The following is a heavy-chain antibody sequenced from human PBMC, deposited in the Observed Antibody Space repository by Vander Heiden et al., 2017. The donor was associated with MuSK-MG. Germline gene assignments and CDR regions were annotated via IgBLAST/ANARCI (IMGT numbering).Heavy chain of an antibody. D-gene: IGHD6-19*01. CDR2: IYYSGST. CDR3: ARGSYRPVAGSPRDLRAPLDS. J-gene: IGHJ4*02. V-gene: IGHV4-31*03. Sequence: QVQLQESGPGQVQPSQTLSLTCTISGGSISSAAHYWSWIRQHPGKGLEWIGYIYYSGSTVYNPSLKSRVTMSVDTSKIQFSLKLSSVTAADTAMYYCARGSYRPVAGSPRDLRAPLDSWGQGTLVTVSS. CDR1: GGSISSAAHY.